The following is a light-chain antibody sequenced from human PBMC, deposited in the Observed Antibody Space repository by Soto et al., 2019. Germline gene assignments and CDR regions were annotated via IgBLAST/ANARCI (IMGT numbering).Light chain of an antibody. CDR2: AAS. V-gene: IGKV1-39*01. CDR1: QSISSY. CDR3: QQSYSTPFT. J-gene: IGKJ3*01. Sequence: DIQMTLSPSSLSASVGYSVTITCRASQSISSYLNWYQQKPGKAPKLLIYAASSLQSGVPSRFSGSGSGTDFTLTISSLQPEDFATYYCQQSYSTPFTFGPGTKVDIK.